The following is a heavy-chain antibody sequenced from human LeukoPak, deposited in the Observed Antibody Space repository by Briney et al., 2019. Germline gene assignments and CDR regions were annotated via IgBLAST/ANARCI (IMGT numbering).Heavy chain of an antibody. J-gene: IGHJ4*02. Sequence: ASVKVSCKASGGTFSGYAISWVRQAPGQGLEWMGRIIPILGIANYAQKFQGRVTITADKSTSTAYMGLSSLRSEDTAVYYCARTSEMATVFDYWGQGTLVTVSS. V-gene: IGHV1-69*04. CDR3: ARTSEMATVFDY. CDR2: IIPILGIA. D-gene: IGHD5-24*01. CDR1: GGTFSGYA.